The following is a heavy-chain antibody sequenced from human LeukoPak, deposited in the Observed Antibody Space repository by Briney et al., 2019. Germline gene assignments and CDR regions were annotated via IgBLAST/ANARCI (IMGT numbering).Heavy chain of an antibody. CDR2: ISSSGSTI. V-gene: IGHV3-11*01. Sequence: GGSLRLSCAASGFTFSDYYMNWIRQAPGKGLEWVSYISSSGSTIYYTDSVKGRFTISRDNAKNSLYLQMNSLRAEDTAVYYCARTPLDGSGWYYFDYWGQGTLVTVSS. CDR1: GFTFSDYY. D-gene: IGHD6-19*01. J-gene: IGHJ4*02. CDR3: ARTPLDGSGWYYFDY.